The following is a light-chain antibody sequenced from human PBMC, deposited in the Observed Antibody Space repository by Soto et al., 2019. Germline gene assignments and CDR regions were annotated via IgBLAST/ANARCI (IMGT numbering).Light chain of an antibody. V-gene: IGKV3-20*01. CDR1: QTVRNNY. CDR3: QQYGSSGT. J-gene: IGKJ1*01. CDR2: DAS. Sequence: VLTQSPGTLSLSPGESATLSCRASQTVRNNYLAWYQQKPGQAPRLLIYDASSRATGIPDRFSGGGSGTEFTLTIRRLEPEDFAVYYCQQYGSSGTFGQGTKVDIK.